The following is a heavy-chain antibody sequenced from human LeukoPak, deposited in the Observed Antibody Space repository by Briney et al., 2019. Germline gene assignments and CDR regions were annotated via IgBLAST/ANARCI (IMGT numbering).Heavy chain of an antibody. CDR2: INHGGST. CDR1: GGSLSNYY. V-gene: IGHV4-34*01. CDR3: ARGPASGSNFAWFDP. J-gene: IGHJ5*02. Sequence: NPSETLSLTCAIYGGSLSNYYWSWIRQPPGKGLQWIGEINHGGSTKYNPSLKSRVPISVDMSKNQFSLELSSVTAADTAVYYCARGPASGSNFAWFDPWGQGTLVTVSS. D-gene: IGHD3-10*01.